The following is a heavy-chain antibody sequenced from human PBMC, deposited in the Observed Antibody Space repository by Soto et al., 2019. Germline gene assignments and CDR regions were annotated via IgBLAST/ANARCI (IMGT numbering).Heavy chain of an antibody. CDR3: ARDPGYSYGYN. CDR2: INAGNGNT. D-gene: IGHD5-18*01. J-gene: IGHJ4*02. CDR1: GYTFTSCA. V-gene: IGHV1-3*01. Sequence: GASVKVCCEASGYTFTSCAMRWVRQAPGQRLEWMGWINAGNGNTKYSQKFQGRVTITRDTSASTAYMELSSLRSEDTAVYYCARDPGYSYGYNWGQRTLVTVSS.